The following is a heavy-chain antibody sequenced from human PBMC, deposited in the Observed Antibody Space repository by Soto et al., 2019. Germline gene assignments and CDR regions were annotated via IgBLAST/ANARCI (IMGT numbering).Heavy chain of an antibody. D-gene: IGHD3-22*01. J-gene: IGHJ4*02. CDR2: IFSNDEK. CDR1: GVSVINARRG. V-gene: IGHV2-26*01. CDR3: ARISSGYYYPDYFDY. Sequence: CGPTLVNPTETLTRTFTVSGVSVINARRGGSGIRHPPGKALEWLAHIFSNDEKSYSTSLKSRLTISKDTSKSQVVLTMTNMDPVDTATYYCARISSGYYYPDYFDYWGQGTLVTVSS.